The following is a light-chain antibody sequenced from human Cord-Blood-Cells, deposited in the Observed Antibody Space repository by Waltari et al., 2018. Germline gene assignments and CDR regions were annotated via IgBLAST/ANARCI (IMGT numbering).Light chain of an antibody. V-gene: IGKV3-15*01. J-gene: IGKJ4*01. CDR1: QSVSSN. Sequence: EIVMTQSPATLSVSPGERVTLSCRASQSVSSNLAWYQQKPGQAPRLLIYGASTRATGIPARFSGSGSGTEFTLTISSLQSEDFAVYYCQQYNNWPPLTFGGGTKVGIK. CDR2: GAS. CDR3: QQYNNWPPLT.